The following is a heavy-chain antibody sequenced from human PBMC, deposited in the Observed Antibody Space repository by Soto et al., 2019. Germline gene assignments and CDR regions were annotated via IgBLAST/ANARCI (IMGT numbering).Heavy chain of an antibody. V-gene: IGHV3-23*01. CDR2: ISGSGGST. CDR1: GFTFSSYS. CDR3: AKASDFWSGSNAV. Sequence: PGGSLRLSCAASGFTFSSYSMNWVRQAPGKGLEWVSSISGSGGSTYYADSVKGRFTISRDNSKNTLYLQMNSLRAEDTAVYYCAKASDFWSGSNAVWGKGTTVTVSS. J-gene: IGHJ6*04. D-gene: IGHD3-3*01.